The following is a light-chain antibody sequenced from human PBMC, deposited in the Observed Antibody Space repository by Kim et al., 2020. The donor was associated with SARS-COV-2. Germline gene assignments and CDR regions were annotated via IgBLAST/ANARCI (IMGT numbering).Light chain of an antibody. CDR3: QVWDGSTAFYV. Sequence: AQGQAARITCGGNDIGDKKVHWYQKNPGQAPVLVIYRDNNRPSGIPERFSGSNSGNTATLTISRAQAGDEADYYCQVWDGSTAFYVFATGTKVTVL. V-gene: IGLV3-9*02. J-gene: IGLJ1*01. CDR1: DIGDKK. CDR2: RDN.